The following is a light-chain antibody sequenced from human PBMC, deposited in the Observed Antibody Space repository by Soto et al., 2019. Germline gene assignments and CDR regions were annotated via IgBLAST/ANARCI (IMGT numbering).Light chain of an antibody. J-gene: IGKJ3*01. CDR1: QGISSN. CDR2: AAS. CDR3: QQTNSYPLFT. V-gene: IGKV1-9*01. Sequence: QLTPSPSSLSASVGDRVTITCRASQGISSNLAWYQQKPGKAPKLLIYAASTLQSGVPSRFSGSGSGTEFTLTISRLQPEDFATYYCQQTNSYPLFTFGPGTKVD.